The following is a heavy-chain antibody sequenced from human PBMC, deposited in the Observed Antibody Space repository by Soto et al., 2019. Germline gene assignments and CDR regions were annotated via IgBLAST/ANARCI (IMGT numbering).Heavy chain of an antibody. CDR3: ATLPPRIEVVVTPIPT. D-gene: IGHD2-21*02. CDR2: IYHTGST. CDR1: GASISSTYW. J-gene: IGHJ5*02. Sequence: QVQLRESGPGLVKPSGTLSLTCVVSGASISSTYWWSWVRQPPGKGLEWIGEIYHTGSTKYNPSPKSRVTISIDKSNNEFPLKLHSVTAADTAVYYCATLPPRIEVVVTPIPTWGQGILVTVSS. V-gene: IGHV4-4*02.